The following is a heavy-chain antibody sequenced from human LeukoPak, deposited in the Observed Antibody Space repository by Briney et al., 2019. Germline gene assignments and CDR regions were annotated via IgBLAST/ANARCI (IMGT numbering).Heavy chain of an antibody. CDR1: GFTFSSYS. D-gene: IGHD3-16*02. J-gene: IGHJ4*02. CDR3: AKRGAEVGVTVAPGDY. Sequence: PGGSLRLSCAASGFTFSSYSMNWVRQAPGKGLEWVSAISGSGDSTYYADSVKGRFTISRDNSKNTLYLQMNSLRAEDTAVYYCAKRGAEVGVTVAPGDYWGQGTLVTVSS. CDR2: ISGSGDST. V-gene: IGHV3-23*01.